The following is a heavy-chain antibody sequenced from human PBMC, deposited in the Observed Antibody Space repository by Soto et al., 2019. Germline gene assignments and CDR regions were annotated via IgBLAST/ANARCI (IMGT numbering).Heavy chain of an antibody. CDR3: ARAPDCGEGSCYRHFDL. CDR1: AFKFSDYY. V-gene: IGHV3-11*01. CDR2: ISGSGDVI. Sequence: PGGSLRLSCAASAFKFSDYYMSWVRQASGKGLEWVSYISGSGDVIYYADSVKGRFTISRDNDKKSVHLQMDTLRAEDTALYYCARAPDCGEGSCYRHFDLWGQGTRVTVSS. J-gene: IGHJ4*02. D-gene: IGHD2-15*01.